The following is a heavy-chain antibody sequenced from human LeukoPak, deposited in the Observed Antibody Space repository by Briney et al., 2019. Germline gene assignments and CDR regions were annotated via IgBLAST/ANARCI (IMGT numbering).Heavy chain of an antibody. V-gene: IGHV1-46*01. Sequence: ASVKVSCKASGYTFTKYYIHWVRQAPGQGLEWMGIINPSGGSTSYAQKFQGRVSMTRDTSTSTVYMELSSLRSEDTAVYYCAGFVAVADYYYYYGMDVWGQGTTVTVSS. J-gene: IGHJ6*02. D-gene: IGHD6-19*01. CDR2: INPSGGST. CDR3: AGFVAVADYYYYYGMDV. CDR1: GYTFTKYY.